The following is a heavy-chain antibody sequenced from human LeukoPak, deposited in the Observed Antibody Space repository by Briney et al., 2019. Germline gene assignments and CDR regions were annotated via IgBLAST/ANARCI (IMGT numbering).Heavy chain of an antibody. CDR2: ISSSSYI. CDR1: GFTFSSYS. Sequence: PGGSLRLSCAASGFTFSSYSMNWVRQAPGKGLEWVSSISSSSYIYYADSVKGRFTISRDNAKNSLYLQMNSLRAEDTALYYCAKDMGVLGYYDSSGYYHIGFDYWGQGTLVTVSS. CDR3: AKDMGVLGYYDSSGYYHIGFDY. D-gene: IGHD3-22*01. J-gene: IGHJ4*02. V-gene: IGHV3-21*04.